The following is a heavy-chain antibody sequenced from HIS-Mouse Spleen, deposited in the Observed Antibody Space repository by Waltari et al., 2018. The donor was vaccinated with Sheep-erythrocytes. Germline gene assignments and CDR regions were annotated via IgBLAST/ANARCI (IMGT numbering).Heavy chain of an antibody. CDR2: ISDEGSNK. V-gene: IGHV3-30-3*01. CDR3: ARGAFDI. J-gene: IGHJ3*02. CDR1: GFTFSSYA. Sequence: QVQLVESGGGLVQPGRSLRLSCAASGFTFSSYAMPWVRQAPGKGLGWVAVISDEGSNKYYADSVKGRFTISSDNSKNTLYLQMNSLRAEDTAVYYCARGAFDIWGQGTMVTVSS.